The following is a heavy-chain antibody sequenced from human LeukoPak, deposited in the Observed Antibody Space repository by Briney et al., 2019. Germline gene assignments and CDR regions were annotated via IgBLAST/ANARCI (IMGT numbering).Heavy chain of an antibody. V-gene: IGHV1-18*01. CDR2: ISAYNGNT. D-gene: IGHD3-16*02. CDR1: GYTFTSYG. Sequence: VASVTVSCKASGYTFTSYGISWVRQAPGQGLEWMGWISAYNGNTNYAQTLQGRVTMTTDTSTSTAYLELRSLRSDDTAVYYCARGYDYVWGSYREYYYYYMDVWGKGTTVTISS. J-gene: IGHJ6*03. CDR3: ARGYDYVWGSYREYYYYYMDV.